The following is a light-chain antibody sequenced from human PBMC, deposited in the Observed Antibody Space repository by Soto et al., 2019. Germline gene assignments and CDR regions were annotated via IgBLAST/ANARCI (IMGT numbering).Light chain of an antibody. Sequence: QSALTQPPSASGSPGQSVTISCTGTSSDVGGYNYVSWYQQHPGKAPKLMIYEVSKRPSGVPDRFSGSKSGNTASLTVSGLQAEDEADYYCKSYAGSNTLYVFGTGNKVTVL. V-gene: IGLV2-8*01. CDR3: KSYAGSNTLYV. CDR1: SSDVGGYNY. J-gene: IGLJ1*01. CDR2: EVS.